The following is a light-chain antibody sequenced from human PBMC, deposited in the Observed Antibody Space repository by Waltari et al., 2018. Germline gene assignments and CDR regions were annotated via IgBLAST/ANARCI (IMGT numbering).Light chain of an antibody. Sequence: EIVLTQSPDTLSLSPGERATLSCRASQSVRSNYLAWYQQKPGQAPRLLINGASSRATGVPDRFSASGSGTDFTLTISRLEPEDFAVYYCQQYGDSPPTFGGGTKVEIK. V-gene: IGKV3-20*01. J-gene: IGKJ4*01. CDR3: QQYGDSPPT. CDR2: GAS. CDR1: QSVRSNY.